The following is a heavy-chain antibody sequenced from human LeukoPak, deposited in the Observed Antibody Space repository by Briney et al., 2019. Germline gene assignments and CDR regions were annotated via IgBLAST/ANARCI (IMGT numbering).Heavy chain of an antibody. CDR1: GFTFSSYA. J-gene: IGHJ4*02. CDR2: ISGSGGST. Sequence: GGSLRLSCAASGFTFSSYAMSWVRRAPGKGLEWVSAISGSGGSTYYADSVKGRFTISRDNSKNTLYLQMNSLRAEDTAVYYCAKDAYDSSGYSHFDYWGQGTLVTVSS. CDR3: AKDAYDSSGYSHFDY. V-gene: IGHV3-23*01. D-gene: IGHD3-22*01.